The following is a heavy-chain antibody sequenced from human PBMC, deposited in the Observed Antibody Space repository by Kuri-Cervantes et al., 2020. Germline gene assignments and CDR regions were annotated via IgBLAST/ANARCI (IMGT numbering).Heavy chain of an antibody. D-gene: IGHD5-12*01. Sequence: GGSLRLSCAASGFTFDDYAMHWVRQAPGKGLEWVSGISWNSGSIGYADSVKGRFTISRDNAKNSLYLQMNSLRAEDTAVYYCARDGDSGYDFRPLDYWGQGTLVTVSS. CDR1: GFTFDDYA. CDR3: ARDGDSGYDFRPLDY. J-gene: IGHJ4*02. CDR2: ISWNSGSI. V-gene: IGHV3-9*01.